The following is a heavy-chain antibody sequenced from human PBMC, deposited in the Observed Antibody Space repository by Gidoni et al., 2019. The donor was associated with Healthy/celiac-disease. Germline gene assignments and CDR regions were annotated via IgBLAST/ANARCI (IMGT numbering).Heavy chain of an antibody. V-gene: IGHV3-33*01. CDR2: IWYDGSNK. D-gene: IGHD1-26*01. Sequence: GKGLEWVAVIWYDGSNKYYADSVKGRFTISRDNSKNTLYLQMNSLRAEDTAVYYCARDWESDWGQGTLVTVSS. J-gene: IGHJ4*02. CDR3: ARDWESD.